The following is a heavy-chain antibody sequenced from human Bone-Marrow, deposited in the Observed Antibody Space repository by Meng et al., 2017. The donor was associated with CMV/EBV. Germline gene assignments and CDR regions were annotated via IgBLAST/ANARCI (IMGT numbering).Heavy chain of an antibody. V-gene: IGHV3-30*02. J-gene: IGHJ4*02. CDR1: GFTFSSYG. CDR3: AREDPLGYCSSTSCPTRGGIDY. Sequence: GGSLRLSCAASGFTFSSYGMHWVRQAPGKGLEWVAFIRFDGSNKYYADSVKGRFTISRDNSKNTLYVQMNSLRAEDTAVYYCAREDPLGYCSSTSCPTRGGIDYWGQGTRVTVSS. CDR2: IRFDGSNK. D-gene: IGHD2-2*01.